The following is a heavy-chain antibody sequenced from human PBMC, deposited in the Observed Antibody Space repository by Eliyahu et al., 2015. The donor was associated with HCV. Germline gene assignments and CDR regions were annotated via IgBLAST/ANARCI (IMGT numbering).Heavy chain of an antibody. CDR3: ARRGVGSYLSSYYYGMDV. CDR1: GGXFSSYA. J-gene: IGHJ6*02. V-gene: IGHV1-69*04. Sequence: QVQLVQSGAEVKKPGSSVKVSCKASGGXFSSYAISWVRQAPGQGLEWMGRIIPILGIANYAQKFQGRVTITADKSTSTAYMELSSLRSEDTAVYYCARRGVGSYLSSYYYGMDVWGQGTTVTVSS. D-gene: IGHD1-26*01. CDR2: IIPILGIA.